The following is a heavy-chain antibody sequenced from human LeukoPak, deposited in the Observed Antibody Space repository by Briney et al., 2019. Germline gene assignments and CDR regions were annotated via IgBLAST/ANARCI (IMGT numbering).Heavy chain of an antibody. Sequence: GESLKISCKGSGYSFTSYWIGWVRQMPGKGLEWMGIIYPGDSDTRYSPSFQGQVTISADKSISTAYLQWSSLKASDTAMYYCARQSELPGSGSYYTWFDPWGQGTLVTVSS. CDR3: ARQSELPGSGSYYTWFDP. V-gene: IGHV5-51*01. CDR2: IYPGDSDT. CDR1: GYSFTSYW. J-gene: IGHJ5*02. D-gene: IGHD3-10*01.